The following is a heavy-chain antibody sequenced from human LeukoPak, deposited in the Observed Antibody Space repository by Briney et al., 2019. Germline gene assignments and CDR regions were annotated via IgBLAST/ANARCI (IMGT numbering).Heavy chain of an antibody. CDR3: ARGTGYCSSTSCYSSWFDP. CDR2: IYPGDSDT. CDR1: GYSFTSYW. J-gene: IGHJ5*02. V-gene: IGHV5-51*01. D-gene: IGHD2-2*01. Sequence: GESLKISCKGSGYSFTSYWIGWVRQMPGKGLEWMGIIYPGDSDTRYSPSFQGQVTISADKSISTAYLQWSSLKASDTAMYYCARGTGYCSSTSCYSSWFDPWGQGTLVTVSS.